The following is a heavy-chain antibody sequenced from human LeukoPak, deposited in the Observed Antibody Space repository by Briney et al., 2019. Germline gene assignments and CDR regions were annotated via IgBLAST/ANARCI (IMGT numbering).Heavy chain of an antibody. Sequence: ASVKVSCKASGYTFTSYDINWVRQAAGQGLEWMGWMSPNSGNTGYAQKFQGRVTITRNTSISTAYMELSSLRSEDTAVYYCARGCSPYYDFWSGLYYYYYMDVWGKGTTVTVSS. J-gene: IGHJ6*03. D-gene: IGHD3-3*01. CDR1: GYTFTSYD. V-gene: IGHV1-8*03. CDR2: MSPNSGNT. CDR3: ARGCSPYYDFWSGLYYYYYMDV.